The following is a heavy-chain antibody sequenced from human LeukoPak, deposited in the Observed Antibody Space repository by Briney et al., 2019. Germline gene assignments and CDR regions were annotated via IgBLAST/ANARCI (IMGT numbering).Heavy chain of an antibody. Sequence: AGGSLRLSCAASGFTFSSYWMSWVRQAPGKGLEWVAKIKQDGSGKYYVDSVKGRFTISRDNAENSLYLQMNSLRVEDTAVYYCARSDFWSGYHRGYFDYWGQGTLVTVSS. CDR2: IKQDGSGK. V-gene: IGHV3-7*05. D-gene: IGHD3-3*01. CDR3: ARSDFWSGYHRGYFDY. CDR1: GFTFSSYW. J-gene: IGHJ4*02.